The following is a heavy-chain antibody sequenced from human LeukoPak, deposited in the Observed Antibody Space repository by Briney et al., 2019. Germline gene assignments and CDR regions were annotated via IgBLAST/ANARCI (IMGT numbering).Heavy chain of an antibody. D-gene: IGHD2-8*01. J-gene: IGHJ3*02. CDR3: ARRSRNGLDAFDI. V-gene: IGHV1-2*02. CDR2: TDPNNGDT. CDR1: AYTFTGYY. Sequence: ASVKVSCKASAYTFTGYYLHWVRQAPGQGLEWMGWTDPNNGDTNYAQKFQGRVTMTRDRSISTAYMEVSRLTPDDTAVYYCARRSRNGLDAFDIWGLGTMVTVSS.